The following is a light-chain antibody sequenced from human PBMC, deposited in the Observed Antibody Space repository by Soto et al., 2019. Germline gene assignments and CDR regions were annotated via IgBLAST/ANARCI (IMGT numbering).Light chain of an antibody. V-gene: IGKV3-15*01. CDR2: GAS. Sequence: EIVMTQSPATLSVSPGERATLSCRASQSVSSNLAWYQQKPGQAPRLLIYGASTRATGIPARFSGSGSGTEFTLTISSLQFEDFVVYYCQQYINWPRLTFGGGTTVEIK. CDR1: QSVSSN. CDR3: QQYINWPRLT. J-gene: IGKJ4*01.